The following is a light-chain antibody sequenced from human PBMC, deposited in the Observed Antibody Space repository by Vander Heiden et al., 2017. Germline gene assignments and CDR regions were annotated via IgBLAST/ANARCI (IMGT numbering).Light chain of an antibody. CDR3: AAGDDSLNVV. CDR2: SNN. V-gene: IGLV1-44*01. J-gene: IGLJ2*01. Sequence: QSVLTQPPSASGTPGQRVTISCSGSSSNIGSNTVNWYQQLPGTAPKLLIYSNNQRPSGVPDRFSGSKSGTSASLAISGLQAEEEADYYCAAGDDSLNVVFGGGTKLTVL. CDR1: SSNIGSNT.